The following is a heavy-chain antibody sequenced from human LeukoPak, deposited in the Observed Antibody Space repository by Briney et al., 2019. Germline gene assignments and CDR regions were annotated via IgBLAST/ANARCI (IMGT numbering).Heavy chain of an antibody. V-gene: IGHV1-69*04. J-gene: IGHJ4*02. Sequence: GSSVKVSCKASGGTFSSYAISWVRQAPGQGLEWMGRIIPILGIANYAQKFQGRVTITADKSTSTAYMELSSLRSEDTAVYYCAGDLFGDYYDSSGYQIDYWGQGTLVTVSS. CDR3: AGDLFGDYYDSSGYQIDY. D-gene: IGHD3-22*01. CDR2: IIPILGIA. CDR1: GGTFSSYA.